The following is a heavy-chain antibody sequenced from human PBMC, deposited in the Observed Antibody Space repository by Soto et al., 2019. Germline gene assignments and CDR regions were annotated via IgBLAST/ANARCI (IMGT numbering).Heavy chain of an antibody. D-gene: IGHD6-19*01. V-gene: IGHV1-3*01. CDR3: AREISSGWSYFDY. J-gene: IGHJ4*02. Sequence: KFQGRVTITGDTSASTAYMELSSLRSEDTAVYYCAREISSGWSYFDYWGQGTLVTVSS.